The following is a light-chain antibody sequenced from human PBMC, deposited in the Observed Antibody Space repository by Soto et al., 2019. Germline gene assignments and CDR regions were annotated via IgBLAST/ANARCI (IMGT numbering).Light chain of an antibody. CDR2: DVN. V-gene: IGLV2-14*03. CDR1: GSDVGGYTF. CDR3: CSYTATTTYV. Sequence: QSALTQPASVSGSPGQSISISCTGTGSDVGGYTFVSWYQQHPDKVPKLVIFDVNRRPSGVSDRFSGSKSVNAASLTISGLQAEDEADYYCCSYTATTTYVFGTGTKVTV. J-gene: IGLJ1*01.